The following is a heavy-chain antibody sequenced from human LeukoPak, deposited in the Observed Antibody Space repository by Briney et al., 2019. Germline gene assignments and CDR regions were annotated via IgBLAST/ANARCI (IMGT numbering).Heavy chain of an antibody. CDR3: AADVDTATKFYYYYGMDV. D-gene: IGHD5-18*01. V-gene: IGHV1-58*02. CDR2: IVVGSGNT. Sequence: GASVKVSCKASGFTFTSSAMQWVRQARGQRLEWIGWIVVGSGNTNYAQKFQERVTITRDMSTSTAYMELCSLRSEDTAVYYCAADVDTATKFYYYYGMDVWGQGTTVTVSS. J-gene: IGHJ6*02. CDR1: GFTFTSSA.